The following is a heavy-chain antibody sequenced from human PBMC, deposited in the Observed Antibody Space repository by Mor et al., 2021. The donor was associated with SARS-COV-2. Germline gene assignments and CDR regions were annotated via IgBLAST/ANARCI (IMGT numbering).Heavy chain of an antibody. V-gene: IGHV3-30*02. D-gene: IGHD1-7*01. Sequence: AAFFYGGFTISRDNSKKTLYLQMNSLRAEDTAVYYCAKDDNWNYVFNFGYGGQGTLVTVSS. CDR3: AKDDNWNYVFNFGY. J-gene: IGHJ4*02.